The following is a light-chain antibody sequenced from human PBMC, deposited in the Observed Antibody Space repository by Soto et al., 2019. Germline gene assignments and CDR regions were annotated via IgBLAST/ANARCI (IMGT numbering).Light chain of an antibody. CDR2: DAS. CDR1: QSVKTF. V-gene: IGKV3-11*01. J-gene: IGKJ5*01. Sequence: EIVLTQSPATLSLSPLQIAAPAVMASQSVKTFLVWYQHRPGQAPRVLIYDASHRASGIPARFSGSGSGTDFTLTISSLEPEHAALYYCQQRSNWPPITFGQGTRLEIK. CDR3: QQRSNWPPIT.